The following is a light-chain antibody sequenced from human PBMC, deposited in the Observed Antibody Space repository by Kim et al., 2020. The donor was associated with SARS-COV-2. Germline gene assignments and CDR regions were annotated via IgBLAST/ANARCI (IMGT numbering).Light chain of an antibody. CDR3: SSYTSSSTLV. CDR1: SSGVGGYNY. V-gene: IGLV2-14*03. CDR2: DVS. J-gene: IGLJ1*01. Sequence: GQSITISCTGTSSGVGGYNYVSWYQQHPGKAPKLMIYDVSNRPSGVSNRFSGSKSGNTASLTISGLQAEDEADYYCSSYTSSSTLVFGTGTKVTVL.